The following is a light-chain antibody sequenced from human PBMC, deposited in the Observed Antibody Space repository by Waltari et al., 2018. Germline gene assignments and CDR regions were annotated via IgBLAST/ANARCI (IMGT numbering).Light chain of an antibody. CDR3: CSYARSKVGL. Sequence: QSALTQPASISGSPGQSITISCAGTISDVGSFNLVSWYQHHPGKAPKLMIFGVSQRPAGISGRFSGSKSGNTASLTISGLQAEDEANYYCCSYARSKVGLCGGGTKLTVL. CDR2: GVS. CDR1: ISDVGSFNL. J-gene: IGLJ3*02. V-gene: IGLV2-23*02.